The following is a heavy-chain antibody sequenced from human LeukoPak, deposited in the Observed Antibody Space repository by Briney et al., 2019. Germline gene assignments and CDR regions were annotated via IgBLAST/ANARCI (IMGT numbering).Heavy chain of an antibody. J-gene: IGHJ4*02. D-gene: IGHD5-18*01. CDR3: ARDTYNYGSSAYYFDY. CDR1: GVSISSYS. V-gene: IGHV4-4*07. CDR2: IYTSGIT. Sequence: SETLSLTCTVSGVSISSYSWSWIRQPAGKGLDWIGRIYTSGITNYNPSLKSRVTMSVDTSKNQFSLKLSSVTAADTAVYYCARDTYNYGSSAYYFDYWGQGTLVTVSS.